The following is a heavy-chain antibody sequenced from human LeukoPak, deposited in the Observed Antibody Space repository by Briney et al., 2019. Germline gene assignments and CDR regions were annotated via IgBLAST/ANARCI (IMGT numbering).Heavy chain of an antibody. CDR3: ARGPSGGNNLWMDY. CDR2: ISSSGSTI. V-gene: IGHV3-48*03. J-gene: IGHJ4*02. CDR1: GFTFSSYE. D-gene: IGHD1-20*01. Sequence: AGGSLRLSCAASGFTFSSYEMNWVRQAPGKGLEWLSYISSSGSTIYYADSVKGRFTISRDNAKNSLYLQMNSLRAEDTAVYYCARGPSGGNNLWMDYWGQGTLVTVSS.